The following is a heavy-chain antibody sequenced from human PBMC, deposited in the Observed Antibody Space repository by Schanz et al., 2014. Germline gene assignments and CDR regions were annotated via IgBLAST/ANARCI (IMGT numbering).Heavy chain of an antibody. V-gene: IGHV4-31*11. Sequence: QVQLQQWGAGVLKPSETLSLTCVVSGGSISSGGYYWSWIRQHPGKGLEWIGYIYDGGSTYYNPSLKSRVTISVDTSKNQFSLRLSTVTAADTAVYYCARARGWPDYWGQGTLVTVSS. CDR3: ARARGWPDY. J-gene: IGHJ4*02. CDR2: IYDGGST. CDR1: GGSISSGGYY. D-gene: IGHD6-19*01.